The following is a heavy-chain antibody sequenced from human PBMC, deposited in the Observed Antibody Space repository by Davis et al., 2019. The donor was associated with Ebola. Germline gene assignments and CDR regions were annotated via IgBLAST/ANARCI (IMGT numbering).Heavy chain of an antibody. J-gene: IGHJ4*02. CDR1: GYSITTYH. CDR2: IYSSWTT. Sequence: PSETLSLTCTVSGYSITTYHWNWIRQSPGKGLEWIGHIYSSWTTNYNPSLKSRVTISVDTSKNQFSLNLASVTAADTAVYYCARLHNWNGLDYWGQGTLVTVSS. CDR3: ARLHNWNGLDY. V-gene: IGHV4-59*12. D-gene: IGHD1-1*01.